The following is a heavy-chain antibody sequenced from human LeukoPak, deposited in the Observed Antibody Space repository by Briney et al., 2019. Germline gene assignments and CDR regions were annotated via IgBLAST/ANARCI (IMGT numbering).Heavy chain of an antibody. D-gene: IGHD3-10*01. CDR2: ITESGDNT. V-gene: IGHV3-23*01. CDR1: AFTFPTYG. J-gene: IGHJ6*03. CDR3: AAKTRLSAVTSYYYVDV. Sequence: GGSLRLSCAASAFTFPTYGMVWVRQAPGKGLEWVSSITESGDNTYYADSVKGRFTISRDNSKNTLYLQMNSLRAEDTAVYYCAAKTRLSAVTSYYYVDVWGKGTTATVSS.